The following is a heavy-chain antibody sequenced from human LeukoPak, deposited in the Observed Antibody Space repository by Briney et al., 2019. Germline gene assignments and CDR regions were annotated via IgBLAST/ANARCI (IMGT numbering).Heavy chain of an antibody. D-gene: IGHD2-2*01. CDR3: VKHSAPVLAAARFDY. CDR2: ISGSGTNT. J-gene: IGHJ4*02. CDR1: GFIVSSNY. V-gene: IGHV3-23*01. Sequence: GGSLRLSCAASGFIVSSNYMSWVRQAPGKGLEWVSVISGSGTNTYYADSVKGRFTISRDNSKNTLYLQMNSLRAEDTALYYCVKHSAPVLAAARFDYWGQGNLVTVSS.